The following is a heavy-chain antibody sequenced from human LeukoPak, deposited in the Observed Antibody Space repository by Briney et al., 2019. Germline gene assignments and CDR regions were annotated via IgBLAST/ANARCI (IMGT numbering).Heavy chain of an antibody. CDR2: INPNSSGT. CDR1: GYTFTGYY. V-gene: IGHV1-2*02. D-gene: IGHD2-2*01. Sequence: ASVKVSCKASGYTFTGYYMHWVRQAPGQGLEWMGWINPNSSGTNYAQKFQGRVTMTRDTSISTAYMELSRLRSDDTAVYYCVRDRTKYCSSTSCPLDYWGQGTLVTVSS. CDR3: VRDRTKYCSSTSCPLDY. J-gene: IGHJ4*02.